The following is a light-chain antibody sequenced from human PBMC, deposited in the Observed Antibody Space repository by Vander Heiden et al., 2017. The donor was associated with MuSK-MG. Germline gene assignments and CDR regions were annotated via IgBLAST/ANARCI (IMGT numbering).Light chain of an antibody. CDR3: QQDNSYSMT. Sequence: DIQMTQSPSTLSASVGDRVTITCRASQTISNWLAWYQQKPGKAPNLLIYKASSLESGVPSRFSGSGSGTEFALTISSLEPDDFATYYCQQDNSYSMTFGGGTKVEIK. V-gene: IGKV1-5*03. J-gene: IGKJ4*01. CDR1: QTISNW. CDR2: KAS.